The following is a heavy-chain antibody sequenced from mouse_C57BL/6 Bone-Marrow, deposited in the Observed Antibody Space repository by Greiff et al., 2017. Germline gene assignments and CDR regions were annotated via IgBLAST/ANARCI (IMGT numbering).Heavy chain of an antibody. CDR2: IYPGGGYT. CDR3: ARSDYDYDGGFAY. Sequence: VKLVESGAELVRPGTSVKMSCKASGYTFTNYWIGWAKQRPGHGLEWIGDIYPGGGYTNYNEKFKGKATLTADKSSSTAYMQFSSLTSEDSAIYYCARSDYDYDGGFAYWGQGTLVTVSA. D-gene: IGHD2-4*01. CDR1: GYTFTNYW. J-gene: IGHJ3*01. V-gene: IGHV1-63*01.